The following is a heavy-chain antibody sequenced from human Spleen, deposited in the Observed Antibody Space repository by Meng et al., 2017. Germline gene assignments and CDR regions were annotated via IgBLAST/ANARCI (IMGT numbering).Heavy chain of an antibody. CDR1: GGSISTSGYY. D-gene: IGHD4-23*01. Sequence: QVQLQESGPGLVKPSEALSLTCSVSGGSISTSGYYWGWIRQPPGKGLEWIGSIGHSGFTYYTPSLKSRVTVSIDTSKSQFSLKLTSVTAADTAVYYCVRHAGGTSKFGPWGQGTLVTVSS. CDR3: VRHAGGTSKFGP. CDR2: IGHSGFT. V-gene: IGHV4-39*01. J-gene: IGHJ5*02.